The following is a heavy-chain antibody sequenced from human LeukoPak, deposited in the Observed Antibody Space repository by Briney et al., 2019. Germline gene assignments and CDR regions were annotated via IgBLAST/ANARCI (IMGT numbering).Heavy chain of an antibody. V-gene: IGHV4-4*02. J-gene: IGHJ4*02. CDR2: VNLQGST. CDR3: AREGGPYRPLDY. Sequence: SETLSLTCGVSGGSITNTNYWTWVRQPPGKGLEWIGEVNLQGSTNYNPSLMGRVAISVDTSENHISLQLTSVTAADTAVYYCAREGGPYRPLDYSGQGTLVTVPS. CDR1: GGSITNTNY.